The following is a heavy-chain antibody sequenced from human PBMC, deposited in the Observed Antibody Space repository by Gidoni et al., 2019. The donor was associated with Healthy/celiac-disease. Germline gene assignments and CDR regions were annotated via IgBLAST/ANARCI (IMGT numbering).Heavy chain of an antibody. CDR3: ARSLCHGGGVHYFDY. CDR1: GGSISSSNYS. Sequence: QLHLQESGPGLVKPSETLSLTCTVSGGSISSSNYSWGWIRQPPGKGLEWIGRIYYRGSTVYNPSLKSRVTISVETSKKQFSLKLTAVTAADTAVYYCARSLCHGGGVHYFDYWGQGTLVTVSS. J-gene: IGHJ4*02. V-gene: IGHV4-39*01. CDR2: IYYRGST. D-gene: IGHD3-10*02.